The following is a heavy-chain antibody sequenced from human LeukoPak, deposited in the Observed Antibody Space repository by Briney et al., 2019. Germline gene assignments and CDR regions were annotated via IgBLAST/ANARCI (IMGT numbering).Heavy chain of an antibody. V-gene: IGHV1-8*01. CDR1: GYTFTSYD. D-gene: IGHD1-14*01. CDR2: MNPNSGNT. CDR3: ARNNVYYYGMDV. Sequence: ASVKVSCKASGYTFTSYDINWVRQATGQGLEWMGWMNPNSGNTGYAQKFQGRVTMTRNTSISTAYMELSSLRSEDTAVYYCARNNVYYYGMDVWGQGTTVTVSS. J-gene: IGHJ6*02.